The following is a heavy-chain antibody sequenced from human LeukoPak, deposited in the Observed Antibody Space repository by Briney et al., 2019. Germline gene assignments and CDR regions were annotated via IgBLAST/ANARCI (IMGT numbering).Heavy chain of an antibody. CDR3: TRDLMDYDVSTGLHHYYMDV. J-gene: IGHJ6*02. Sequence: GRSLRLSCAASGFTFDDYAMHWVRQAPGKGLEWVSGISWNSGSIGYADSVKGRFTIFRDNAKNTLYLQMNTLRVEDTAVYYCTRDLMDYDVSTGLHHYYMDVWGQGTTVTVSS. CDR1: GFTFDDYA. V-gene: IGHV3-9*01. CDR2: ISWNSGSI. D-gene: IGHD3-9*01.